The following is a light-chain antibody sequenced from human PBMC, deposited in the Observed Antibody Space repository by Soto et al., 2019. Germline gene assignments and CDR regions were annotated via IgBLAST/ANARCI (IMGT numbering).Light chain of an antibody. CDR3: LLDFRYFWA. CDR2: AAS. CDR1: QAIRTA. J-gene: IGKJ1*01. Sequence: AIQLTQSPSSLSASVGDRVTITCRASQAIRTALGCYQQKPGKVPKLLIYAASTLQSGVPSRFSGSGSGTDFTLTISSLQPEDFATYYCLLDFRYFWAFGQGTKVDIK. V-gene: IGKV1-6*01.